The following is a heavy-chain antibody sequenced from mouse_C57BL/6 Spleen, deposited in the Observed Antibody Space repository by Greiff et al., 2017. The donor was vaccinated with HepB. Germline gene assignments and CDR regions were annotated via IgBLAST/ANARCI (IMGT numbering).Heavy chain of an antibody. V-gene: IGHV3-1*01. D-gene: IGHD2-4*01. CDR2: ISYSGST. CDR1: GYSITSGYD. Sequence: QLQESGPGMVKPSQSLSLTCTVTGYSITSGYDWHWIRHFPGNKLEWMGYISYSGSTNYNPSLKSRISITHDTSKNHFFLKLNSVTTEDTATYYCASRVDYDGWEFAYWGQGTLVTVSA. CDR3: ASRVDYDGWEFAY. J-gene: IGHJ3*01.